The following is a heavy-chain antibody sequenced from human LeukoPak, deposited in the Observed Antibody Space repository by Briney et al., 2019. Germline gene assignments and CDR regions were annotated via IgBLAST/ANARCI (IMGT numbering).Heavy chain of an antibody. CDR1: GGSFSGYY. J-gene: IGHJ4*02. V-gene: IGHV4-34*01. CDR3: ARGDYDYVWGSYRYTRIYYFDY. D-gene: IGHD3-16*02. CDR2: INHSGST. Sequence: SETLSLTCAVYGGSFSGYYWSWIRQPPGKWLEWIGEINHSGSTNYNPSLKSRVTISVDTSKNQFSLKLSSVTAADTAVYYCARGDYDYVWGSYRYTRIYYFDYWGQGTLVTVSS.